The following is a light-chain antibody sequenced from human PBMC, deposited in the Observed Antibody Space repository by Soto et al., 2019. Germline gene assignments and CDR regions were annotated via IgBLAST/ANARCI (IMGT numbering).Light chain of an antibody. CDR2: GAA. V-gene: IGKV3-20*01. CDR1: PSVSSSY. CDR3: QQYGSSPPLT. Sequence: EIVLTQSPGTLSLSPGERATLSCRASPSVSSSYLAWYQQKPGQAPRLLIYGAASRATGIPDRCSGSGSGTDFTLTISRLEPEDFAVYYCQQYGSSPPLTFGGGTKVDIK. J-gene: IGKJ4*01.